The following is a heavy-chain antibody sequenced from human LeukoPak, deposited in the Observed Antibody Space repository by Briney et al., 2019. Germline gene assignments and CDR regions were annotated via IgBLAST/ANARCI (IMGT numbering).Heavy chain of an antibody. V-gene: IGHV4-30-4*01. CDR1: GGSISSGDYY. D-gene: IGHD5-12*01. CDR2: IYYSGST. J-gene: IGHJ4*02. Sequence: SETLSLTCTVSGGSISSGDYYWSWIRQPPGKGLEWIGYIYYSGSTYYNPSLKSRVTISVDTSKNQFSLKLSSVTAADTAVYYCARDRSSYLFDYWGQGTLVTVSS. CDR3: ARDRSSYLFDY.